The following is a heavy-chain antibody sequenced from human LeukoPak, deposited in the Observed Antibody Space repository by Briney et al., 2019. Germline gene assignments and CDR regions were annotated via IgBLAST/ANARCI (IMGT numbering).Heavy chain of an antibody. J-gene: IGHJ3*01. Sequence: PSGTLSLTCAVYGGTFSDYYWSWIRQPPGKGLEWIGEINHSGSTNYNPSLKSRVTLSVDPSKNQFSLKLSSVTAGDPAVYYCARGVPAASAFDLWGQGTMVTVSS. CDR2: INHSGST. V-gene: IGHV4-34*01. CDR3: ARGVPAASAFDL. CDR1: GGTFSDYY. D-gene: IGHD2-2*01.